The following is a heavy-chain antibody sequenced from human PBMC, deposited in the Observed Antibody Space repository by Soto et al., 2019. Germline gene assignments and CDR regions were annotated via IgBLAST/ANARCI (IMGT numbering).Heavy chain of an antibody. Sequence: QVQLQESGPGLVKPSQTLSLTCTVSGGSISSGGYYWSWIRQHPGKGLEWIGYIYYSGSTYYNPSLKSRVTISVDTSKNQFPLKPSSVTAADTAVYYCARQKRYSGYALGLDYWGQGTLVTVSS. CDR3: ARQKRYSGYALGLDY. CDR2: IYYSGST. CDR1: GGSISSGGYY. D-gene: IGHD5-12*01. J-gene: IGHJ4*02. V-gene: IGHV4-31*03.